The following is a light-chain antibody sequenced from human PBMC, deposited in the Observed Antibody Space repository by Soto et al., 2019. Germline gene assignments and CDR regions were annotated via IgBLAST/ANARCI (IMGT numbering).Light chain of an antibody. CDR3: QQSYSSPPT. J-gene: IGKJ1*01. CDR2: AAS. Sequence: DIQMTQSPSSLSASVEDRVIITCRASQSISNHLNWYQQKPGEAPKLLIFAASSLQSGVPSRFSGSRSGPDFTLTIISLQPEDFATYYCQQSYSSPPTFGQGTKVEIK. V-gene: IGKV1-39*01. CDR1: QSISNH.